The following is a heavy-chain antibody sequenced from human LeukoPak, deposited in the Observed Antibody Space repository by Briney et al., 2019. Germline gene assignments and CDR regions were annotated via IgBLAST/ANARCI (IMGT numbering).Heavy chain of an antibody. V-gene: IGHV3-23*01. D-gene: IGHD3-16*01. CDR2: ISGSGGST. CDR1: GFTFSSYA. CDR3: AKTAFGIMITFGGVEDLS. Sequence: GGSLRLSCAASGFTFSSYAMSWVRQAPGKGLEWVSAISGSGGSTYYADSVKGRFTISRDNSRDNSKNTLYLQMNSLRAEDTAVYYCAKTAFGIMITFGGVEDLSWGQGTMVTVSS. J-gene: IGHJ3*01.